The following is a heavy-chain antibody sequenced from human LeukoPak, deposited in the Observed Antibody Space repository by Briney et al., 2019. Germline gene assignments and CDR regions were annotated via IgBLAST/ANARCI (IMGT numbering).Heavy chain of an antibody. CDR1: GNSISNYA. V-gene: IGHV1-69*01. Sequence: SVKVSCKASGNSISNYAVSWVRQAPGQGFEWMGGIIPIFGTADYAQKFQGRVTITADESTSTAYMELSSLRSEDTAVYYCARAYRYGGNFDYWGQGTLVTVSS. CDR3: ARAYRYGGNFDY. D-gene: IGHD4-23*01. J-gene: IGHJ4*02. CDR2: IIPIFGTA.